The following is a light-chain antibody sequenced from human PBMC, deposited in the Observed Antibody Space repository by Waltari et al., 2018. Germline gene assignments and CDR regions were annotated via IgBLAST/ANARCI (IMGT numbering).Light chain of an antibody. V-gene: IGKV3-11*01. CDR2: DAS. CDR3: QQRSNWPRFT. J-gene: IGKJ3*01. CDR1: QGVSSY. Sequence: EIVLKQFPGHPSFVPGERATLSCRASQGVSSYLAWYQQKPGQAPRLLIYDASNRATGIPARFSGSGSGTDFTLTISSLEPEDFAVYYCQQRSNWPRFTFGPGTKVDIK.